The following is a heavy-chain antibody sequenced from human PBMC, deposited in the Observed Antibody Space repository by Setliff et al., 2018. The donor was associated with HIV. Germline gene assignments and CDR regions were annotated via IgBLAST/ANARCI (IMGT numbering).Heavy chain of an antibody. Sequence: PGGSLRLSCAASGFTFNMYAMHWVRQAPGKGLEWVGRTRNKVNSYTTEYAASVKGRFTISRDDSKNSLYLQMNSLKTEDTAVYYCARGRLLWSGSYYYYYMDVWGKGTTVTVSS. CDR3: ARGRLLWSGSYYYYYMDV. J-gene: IGHJ6*03. CDR2: TRNKVNSYTT. V-gene: IGHV3-72*01. CDR1: GFTFNMYA. D-gene: IGHD3-10*01.